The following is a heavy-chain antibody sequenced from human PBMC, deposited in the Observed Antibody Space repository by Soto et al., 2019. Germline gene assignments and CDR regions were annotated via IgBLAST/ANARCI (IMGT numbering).Heavy chain of an antibody. CDR3: AREQGGYCSGGSCYSGGDWFDP. CDR2: IIPIFGTA. CDR1: GGTFRSYA. V-gene: IGHV1-69*01. J-gene: IGHJ5*02. Sequence: QVQLVQSGAEVKKPGSSVKVSCKASGGTFRSYAISWVRQAPGQGLEWMGGIIPIFGTANYAQKFQGRVTITADESTSTAYMELSSLRSEDTAVYYCAREQGGYCSGGSCYSGGDWFDPWGQGTLVTVSS. D-gene: IGHD2-15*01.